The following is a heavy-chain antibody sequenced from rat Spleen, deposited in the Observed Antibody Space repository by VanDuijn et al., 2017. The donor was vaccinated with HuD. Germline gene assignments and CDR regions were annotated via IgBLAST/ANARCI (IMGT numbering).Heavy chain of an antibody. V-gene: IGHV5-29*01. CDR3: VRQGYLRDWYFDF. Sequence: EVQLVESDGGLVQPGRSLKLSCATSGFTFSDLYMAWVRQAPTKGLEWVATISYDGSSTYYPDSVKGRSTISRDKAKSTLYLEMDSLRSEDTATYYCVRQGYLRDWYFDFWGPGTMVTVSS. J-gene: IGHJ1*01. CDR2: ISYDGSST. CDR1: GFTFSDLY. D-gene: IGHD2-7*01.